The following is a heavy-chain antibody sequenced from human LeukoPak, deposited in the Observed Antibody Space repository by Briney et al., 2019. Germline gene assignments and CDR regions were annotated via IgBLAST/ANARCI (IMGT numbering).Heavy chain of an antibody. CDR3: ARDLAWIQLWGYFDY. CDR2: ISAYNGNT. Sequence: ASVKVSCKASGYTFTSYGISWVRQAPGQGLEWMGWISAYNGNTNYAQKLQGRVTMTTDTSTSTAYMELRSLRSDDTAVYYCARDLAWIQLWGYFDYWGQGTLVTVSS. V-gene: IGHV1-18*01. CDR1: GYTFTSYG. J-gene: IGHJ4*02. D-gene: IGHD5-18*01.